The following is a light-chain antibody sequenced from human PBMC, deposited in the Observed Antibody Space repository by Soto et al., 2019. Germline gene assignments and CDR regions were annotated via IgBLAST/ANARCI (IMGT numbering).Light chain of an antibody. CDR1: NSDVGVYNY. J-gene: IGLJ2*01. CDR2: DVS. Sequence: QSALTQPASVSGSPGQSITISCTGTNSDVGVYNYVSWYQQHPGKAPKVMIYDVSYRPSGVSNRFSGSKSDNTASLSISGLQAEDEADYYCSSYTASSTLDVVFGGGTKLTVL. CDR3: SSYTASSTLDVV. V-gene: IGLV2-14*03.